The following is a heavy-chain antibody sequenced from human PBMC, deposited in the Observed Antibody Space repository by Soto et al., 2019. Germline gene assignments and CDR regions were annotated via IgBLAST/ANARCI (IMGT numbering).Heavy chain of an antibody. Sequence: GSVRLSCAACGLPFSMYVRNWVRQAPGKGLEWVSTISGSGGSTFYADSVKGRFTISRDNSKNTLYLRMNSLRAEDTAIYYCAKNSENFGDSKSDYCGQGTLVTVSS. CDR2: ISGSGGST. D-gene: IGHD4-17*01. CDR3: AKNSENFGDSKSDY. J-gene: IGHJ4*02. V-gene: IGHV3-23*01. CDR1: GLPFSMYV.